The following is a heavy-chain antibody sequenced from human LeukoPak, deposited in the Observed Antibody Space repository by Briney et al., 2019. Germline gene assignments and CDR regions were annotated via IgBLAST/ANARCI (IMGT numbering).Heavy chain of an antibody. Sequence: GGSLRLSCGASGFTFSSYSMNWVRQAPGKGLEWVSSISSSSSYIYYADSVKGRFTISRDNAKNSLYLQMNSLRAEDTAVYYCARDYDILTGYYYYGMDVWGQGTTVTVSS. CDR1: GFTFSSYS. V-gene: IGHV3-21*01. CDR2: ISSSSSYI. CDR3: ARDYDILTGYYYYGMDV. J-gene: IGHJ6*02. D-gene: IGHD3-9*01.